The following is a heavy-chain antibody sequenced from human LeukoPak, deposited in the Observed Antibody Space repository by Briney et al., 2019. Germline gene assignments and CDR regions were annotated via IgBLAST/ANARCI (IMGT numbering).Heavy chain of an antibody. D-gene: IGHD3-10*01. Sequence: ASVKVSCKASGYTFTSYDINWVRQATGQGLEWMGGFNPGDGETIYAQKFQGRVTMTEDTSTDTAYMELSSLRSEDTAVYYCATDRGYWGQGTLVTVSS. J-gene: IGHJ4*02. CDR3: ATDRGY. V-gene: IGHV1-24*01. CDR1: GYTFTSYD. CDR2: FNPGDGET.